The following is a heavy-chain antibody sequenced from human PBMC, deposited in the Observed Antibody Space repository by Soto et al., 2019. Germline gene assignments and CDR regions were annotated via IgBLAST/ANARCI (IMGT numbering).Heavy chain of an antibody. V-gene: IGHV4-61*01. CDR1: GGSVVSDIDY. D-gene: IGHD1-7*01. CDR2: IYQTTIT. CDR3: ARGLHWNYGYGY. Sequence: SETLSLTCTVSGGSVVSDIDYWSWIRQPPGKGLEWIAYIYQTTITNYNPSLKSRVTISVDSSKNQFPLKLTSVTAADTAVYYCARGLHWNYGYGYWGQGKLVTVSS. J-gene: IGHJ4*01.